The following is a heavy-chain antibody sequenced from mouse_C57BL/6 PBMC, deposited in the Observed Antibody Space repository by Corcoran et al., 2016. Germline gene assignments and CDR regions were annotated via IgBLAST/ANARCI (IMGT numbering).Heavy chain of an antibody. D-gene: IGHD2-1*01. Sequence: QIQLVQSGPELKKPGETVKISCKASEYTFTTYGMSWVKQAPGKGLKWMGWINTYSGVPTYADDFKGRFAFSLETSASTAYLQINNLKNEDTATYFCARGIYYGNYETWFAYWGQGTLVTVSA. CDR1: EYTFTTYG. V-gene: IGHV9-3*01. CDR2: INTYSGVP. CDR3: ARGIYYGNYETWFAY. J-gene: IGHJ3*01.